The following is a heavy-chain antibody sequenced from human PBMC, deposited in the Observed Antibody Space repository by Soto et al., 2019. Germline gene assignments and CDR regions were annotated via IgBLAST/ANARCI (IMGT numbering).Heavy chain of an antibody. CDR2: IYSGGST. Sequence: TGGSLRLSCAASGFTVRSNGMSWVRQAPGKGLEWVSVIYSGGSTYYADSVKGRFTISRDNAKNSLYLQMNSLRAEDTAVYYCARDQPGYSYGYGLGYWGQGTLVTVSS. CDR1: GFTVRSNG. J-gene: IGHJ4*02. D-gene: IGHD5-18*01. V-gene: IGHV3-66*01. CDR3: ARDQPGYSYGYGLGY.